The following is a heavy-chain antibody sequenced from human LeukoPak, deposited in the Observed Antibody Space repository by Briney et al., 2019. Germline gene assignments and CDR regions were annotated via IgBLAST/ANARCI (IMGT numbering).Heavy chain of an antibody. CDR1: GFIFSDHW. J-gene: IGHJ4*02. Sequence: GGSLRLSCAASGFIFSDHWMHWVRQAPGKGLVWLSRINNDGSSTIYADSLKGRFSISRDNTNNALYLQMNSLRVEDTAVYYCVKNDGWFHLAQWGQGTLVTVSS. CDR3: VKNDGWFHLAQ. V-gene: IGHV3-74*01. CDR2: INNDGSST. D-gene: IGHD6-19*01.